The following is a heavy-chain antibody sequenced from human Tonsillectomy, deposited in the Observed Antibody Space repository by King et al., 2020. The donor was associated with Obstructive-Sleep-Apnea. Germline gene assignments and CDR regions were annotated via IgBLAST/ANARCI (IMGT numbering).Heavy chain of an antibody. Sequence: VQLVESGGGLVQPGRSLRLSCAASGFTFDDYAMHWVRQAPGKGLEWVSGISWNSGSKGYADSVKGRFTISRDNAKKSLYLQMNSLRAEDTALYYCAKDRGGSGSYYKGNIDYWGQGTLVTVSS. J-gene: IGHJ4*02. CDR1: GFTFDDYA. CDR2: ISWNSGSK. D-gene: IGHD3-10*01. V-gene: IGHV3-9*01. CDR3: AKDRGGSGSYYKGNIDY.